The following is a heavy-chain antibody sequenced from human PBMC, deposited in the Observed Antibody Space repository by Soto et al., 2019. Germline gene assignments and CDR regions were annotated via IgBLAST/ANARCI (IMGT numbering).Heavy chain of an antibody. V-gene: IGHV4-30-2*01. D-gene: IGHD3-22*01. J-gene: IGHJ4*02. Sequence: LSLTCAVSGGSISSGDYSWNWIRQPPGKGLEWIGYIYYGGSTYYNPSLQSRVTMSVDRSRNQFSLKLNSVTAADTAVYYCARVRREYDNSGPVDYWGQGNLVTVSS. CDR2: IYYGGST. CDR3: ARVRREYDNSGPVDY. CDR1: GGSISSGDYS.